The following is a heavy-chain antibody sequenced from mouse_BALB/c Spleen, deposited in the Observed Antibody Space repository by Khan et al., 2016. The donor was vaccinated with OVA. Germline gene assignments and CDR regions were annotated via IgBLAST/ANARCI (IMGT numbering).Heavy chain of an antibody. CDR3: ARRNYFGYTFAY. CDR1: GYTFTDYY. Sequence: QVQLQQSGAELARPGASVKLSCKASGYTFTDYYINWVKQRTGQGLEWIGEISPGIGDTYYNEKFKGKATLTADNSSSTAYMQLNSLTSEASAVYFCARRNYFGYTFAYWGQGTLVTVSA. J-gene: IGHJ3*01. D-gene: IGHD1-2*01. CDR2: ISPGIGDT. V-gene: IGHV1-77*01.